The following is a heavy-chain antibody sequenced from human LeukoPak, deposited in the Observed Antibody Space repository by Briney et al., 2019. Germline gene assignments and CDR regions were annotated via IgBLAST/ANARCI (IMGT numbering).Heavy chain of an antibody. CDR2: SSVYNGNT. J-gene: IGHJ5*02. V-gene: IGHV1-18*01. Sequence: ASVKVSCKASGYTFTSHGITWGRQAPGQGLEWRGWSSVYNGNTKYAQKVQARVTMTTDTSTSTAYLELSSLRSDDTAVYYCASAPRGSVIPYELPAGPSGQGTLVTVSS. D-gene: IGHD3-16*02. CDR3: ASAPRGSVIPYELPAGP. CDR1: GYTFTSHG.